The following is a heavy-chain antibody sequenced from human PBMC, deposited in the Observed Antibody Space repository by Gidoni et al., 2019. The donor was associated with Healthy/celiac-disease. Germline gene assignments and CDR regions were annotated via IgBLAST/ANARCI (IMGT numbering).Heavy chain of an antibody. CDR2: ISYDGSNK. V-gene: IGHV3-30-3*01. D-gene: IGHD6-13*01. Sequence: QVQLVESGGGVVQPGRSLRLSCAASGFTFSSYAMHRFRQAPGKGLEWVAVISYDGSNKYYADSVKGRFTISRDNSKNTLYLQMNSLRAEDTAVYYCARDRSSSWYGRNYYYYYGMDVWGQGTTVTVSS. J-gene: IGHJ6*02. CDR1: GFTFSSYA. CDR3: ARDRSSSWYGRNYYYYYGMDV.